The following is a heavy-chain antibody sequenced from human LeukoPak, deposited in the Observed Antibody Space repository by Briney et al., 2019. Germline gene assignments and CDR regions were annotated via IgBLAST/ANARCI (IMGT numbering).Heavy chain of an antibody. Sequence: SETLSLTCTVSGGSISSYYWSWIRQPPGRGLEWIGEINHSGSTNYNPSLKSRVTISVDTSKNQFSLRLSSVTAADTAVYYCQSRYLEWLLEYWGQGTLVTVSS. D-gene: IGHD3-3*01. CDR1: GGSISSYY. V-gene: IGHV4-34*01. CDR2: INHSGST. J-gene: IGHJ4*02. CDR3: QSRYLEWLLEY.